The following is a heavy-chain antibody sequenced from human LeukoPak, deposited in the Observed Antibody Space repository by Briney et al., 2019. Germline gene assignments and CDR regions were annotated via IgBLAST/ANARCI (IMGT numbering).Heavy chain of an antibody. D-gene: IGHD4-17*01. CDR2: ISDTVRDT. CDR3: AKDNYGGIFAS. V-gene: IGHV3-23*01. CDR1: GFTFSAYG. Sequence: PGESLRLSCAASGFTFSAYGMSWVRQAPGKGLEWVSHISDTVRDTWYANSVKGRFIISRDNSRDTVYLQMSRLRPEDTALYFCAKDNYGGIFASWGQGTLVTVSS. J-gene: IGHJ4*02.